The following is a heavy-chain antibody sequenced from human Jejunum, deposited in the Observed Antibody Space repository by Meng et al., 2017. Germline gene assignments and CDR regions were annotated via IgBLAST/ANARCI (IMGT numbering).Heavy chain of an antibody. CDR1: GASMSSGNYY. D-gene: IGHD1-1*01. CDR3: ARVNWTSSYWYFDL. J-gene: IGHJ2*01. Sequence: QMRLQESGPGLVKPFPTLSLPCTVSGASMSSGNYYWTWIRQHPGKGLEWIGYIYYSGSNYYNPSLQSLVTISIDMSENQFSLKLTSVTAADTAVYYCARVNWTSSYWYFDLWGRGTLVTVSS. CDR2: IYYSGSN. V-gene: IGHV4-31*01.